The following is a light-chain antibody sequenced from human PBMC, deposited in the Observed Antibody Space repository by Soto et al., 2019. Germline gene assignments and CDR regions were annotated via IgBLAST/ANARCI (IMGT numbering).Light chain of an antibody. CDR2: GAS. Sequence: EIVMTQSPAPLSVSPGERATLSCRSSQTVSNSFLAWYQQRPGQAPRLLIYGASSRATGIPDRFSGSGSGTDCTLTISRLEPEDLAVYYCLQYGSSPETFGQGTKVDIK. V-gene: IGKV3-20*01. J-gene: IGKJ1*01. CDR1: QTVSNSF. CDR3: LQYGSSPET.